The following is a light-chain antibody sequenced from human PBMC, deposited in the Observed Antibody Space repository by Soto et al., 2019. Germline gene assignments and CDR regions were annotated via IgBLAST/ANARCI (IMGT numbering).Light chain of an antibody. J-gene: IGKJ5*01. Sequence: EIVLTQSPATLSLSPGERATLSCRASHSISFYLAWYQQKPGQSPRLLVHDASKRATGVPARISGSGYGTEFTLTISSLEPEDFAVYFCQHRFNWLITFGQGTRLEIK. V-gene: IGKV3-11*01. CDR1: HSISFY. CDR2: DAS. CDR3: QHRFNWLIT.